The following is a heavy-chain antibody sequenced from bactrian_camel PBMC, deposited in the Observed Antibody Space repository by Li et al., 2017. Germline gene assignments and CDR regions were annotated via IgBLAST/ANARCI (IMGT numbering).Heavy chain of an antibody. CDR1: GYIYSRYC. V-gene: IGHV3S1*01. D-gene: IGHD3*01. CDR2: IWSGNDRT. Sequence: QVQLVESGGGSVQAGGSLRLSCAASGYIYSRYCMGWFRQAPGVEREAIAVIWSGNDRTSYSDSVKGRFTISRDNSKNMLYLQMNSLKPEDTALYFCARGSAAGPGATRGQGTQVTVS. CDR3: ARGSAAGPGAT. J-gene: IGHJ4*01.